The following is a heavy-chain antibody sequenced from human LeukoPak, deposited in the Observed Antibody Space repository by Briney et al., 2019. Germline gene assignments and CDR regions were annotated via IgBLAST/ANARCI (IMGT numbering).Heavy chain of an antibody. D-gene: IGHD1-26*01. V-gene: IGHV3-30*18. CDR2: ISYDAESN. J-gene: IGHJ4*02. CDR1: GFTFSSYG. Sequence: PGGSLRLSCVTSGFTFSSYGMHWIRQVPGKGLEWVAVISYDAESNYHVDSVKGRFTISRDNAKNSLYLQMNSLRAEDTALYYCAKVGEVVGAAYYFDYWGQGTLVTVSS. CDR3: AKVGEVVGAAYYFDY.